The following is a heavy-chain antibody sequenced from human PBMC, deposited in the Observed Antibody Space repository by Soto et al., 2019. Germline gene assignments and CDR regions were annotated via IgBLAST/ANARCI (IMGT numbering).Heavy chain of an antibody. D-gene: IGHD3-9*01. CDR3: TREPIITHLQYDIAD. CDR2: IFYRGHT. CDR1: GDSISGYC. Sequence: SETLSLTCTVSGDSISGYCWIWIRQPPGKGLVWSGYIFYRGHTLYNPSLQSRVTISVDTSKNQFFLGLTSVSAADTAVYYCTREPIITHLQYDIADWGQGALLTV. J-gene: IGHJ1*01. V-gene: IGHV4-59*01.